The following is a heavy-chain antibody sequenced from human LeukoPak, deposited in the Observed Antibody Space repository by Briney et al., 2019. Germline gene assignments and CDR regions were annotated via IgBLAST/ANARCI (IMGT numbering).Heavy chain of an antibody. J-gene: IGHJ2*01. V-gene: IGHV4-39*07. CDR1: GGSISNSSYY. CDR3: ARGVGAVYWYFDL. D-gene: IGHD1-26*01. CDR2: TYYSGST. Sequence: SETLSLTCTVSGGSISNSSYYWGWIRQPPGKGLEWIGSTYYSGSTNYNPSLKSRVTISVDTSKNQFSLKLTSVTAADTAVYYCARGVGAVYWYFDLWGRGTLVTVSS.